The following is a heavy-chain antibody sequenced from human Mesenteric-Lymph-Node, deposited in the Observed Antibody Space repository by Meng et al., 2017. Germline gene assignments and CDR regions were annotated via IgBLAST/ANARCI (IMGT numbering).Heavy chain of an antibody. J-gene: IGHJ4*02. CDR3: ARDIRELWFGELNDY. D-gene: IGHD3-10*01. V-gene: IGHV3-30*01. CDR1: GFTFSSYA. CDR2: ISYDGSNK. Sequence: GESLKISCAASGFTFSSYAMHWVRQAPGKGLEWVAVISYDGSNKYYADSVKGRFTISRDNSKNTLYLQMNSLRAEDTAVYYCARDIRELWFGELNDYWGQGTLVTVSS.